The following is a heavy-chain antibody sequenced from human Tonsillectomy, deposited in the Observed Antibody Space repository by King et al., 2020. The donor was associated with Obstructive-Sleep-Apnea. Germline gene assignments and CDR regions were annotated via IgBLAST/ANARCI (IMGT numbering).Heavy chain of an antibody. J-gene: IGHJ4*02. CDR2: IYYSGST. D-gene: IGHD6-19*01. CDR1: GGSITNYY. Sequence: VQLVESGPGLVKPSETLSLTCTVSGGSITNYYWIWIRQPPGKGLEWIGYIYYSGSTNYNPSLKSRVTISVDASKNQFSLKLSSVTAADTAVYYCARIGFTSGWAYFDYWGQGTLVTVSS. CDR3: ARIGFTSGWAYFDY. V-gene: IGHV4-59*01.